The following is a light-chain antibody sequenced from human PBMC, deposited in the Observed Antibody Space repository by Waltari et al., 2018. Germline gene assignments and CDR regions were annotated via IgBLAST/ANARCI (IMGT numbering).Light chain of an antibody. V-gene: IGKV1-5*03. CDR1: QRVKNN. Sequence: TCRASQRVKNNLAWYQQNRVKARKVLVYKSSRLESGVPSRFSGSGYGTEFTLTISSLQPDDFATYYCQEYDSLPVTFGGGTKVEIK. CDR2: KSS. J-gene: IGKJ4*01. CDR3: QEYDSLPVT.